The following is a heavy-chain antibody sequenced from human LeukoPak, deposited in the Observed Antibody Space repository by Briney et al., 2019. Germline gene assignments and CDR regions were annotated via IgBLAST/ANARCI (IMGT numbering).Heavy chain of an antibody. D-gene: IGHD6-13*01. Sequence: GGSLRPSCPASGFTFSSYRMNWARQPPGRGLEWVSSISIRSSHIDYADSVKGRFTISRDNAKNSLYLQMNSLRAEDTAVYYCARKDVAAVFLADHRYGMDVGAQGTRVPVS. CDR1: GFTFSSYR. V-gene: IGHV3-21*01. CDR2: ISIRSSHI. CDR3: ARKDVAAVFLADHRYGMDV. J-gene: IGHJ6*02.